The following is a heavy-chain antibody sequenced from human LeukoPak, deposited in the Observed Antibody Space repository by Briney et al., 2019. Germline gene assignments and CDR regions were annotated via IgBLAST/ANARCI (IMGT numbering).Heavy chain of an antibody. D-gene: IGHD2-15*01. CDR1: GFTFSDYY. CDR3: VRDGYCSGGSCSWTLDY. J-gene: IGHJ4*02. CDR2: ISSSGSTR. Sequence: GGSLRLSCAAFGFTFSDYYMSWIRQAPGKGLEWVSYISSSGSTRYYADSVKGRFTISRDNAKNSLYLQMNSLRAEDTAVYYCVRDGYCSGGSCSWTLDYWGQGTLVTVSS. V-gene: IGHV3-11*04.